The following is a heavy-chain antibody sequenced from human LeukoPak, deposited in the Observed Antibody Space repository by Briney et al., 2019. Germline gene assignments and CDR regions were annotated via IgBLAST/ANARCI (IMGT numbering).Heavy chain of an antibody. CDR2: INHSGST. V-gene: IGHV4-34*01. Sequence: SETLSLTCAVYGGSFSGYYWSWIRQPPGKGLEWIGEINHSGSTNYNPSLKSRVTISVDTSKNQFSLKLSSVTAADTAVYYCARVTGNRRSDYYYYMDVWGKGTTVTVSS. CDR1: GGSFSGYY. CDR3: ARVTGNRRSDYYYYMDV. D-gene: IGHD1-20*01. J-gene: IGHJ6*03.